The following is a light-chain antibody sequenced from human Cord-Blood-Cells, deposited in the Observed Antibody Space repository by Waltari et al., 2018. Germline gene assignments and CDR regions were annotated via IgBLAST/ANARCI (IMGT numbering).Light chain of an antibody. CDR2: DVS. V-gene: IGLV2-14*01. Sequence: SALTQPASVSGSPGQSITISCTGTSRDVGGSNSVSWYQQHPGKAPKLMLYDVSNRPSGVSNRFSGSKSGNTASLTISGLQAEDEADYYCSSYTSSSTVVFGGGTKLTVL. J-gene: IGLJ2*01. CDR1: SRDVGGSNS. CDR3: SSYTSSSTVV.